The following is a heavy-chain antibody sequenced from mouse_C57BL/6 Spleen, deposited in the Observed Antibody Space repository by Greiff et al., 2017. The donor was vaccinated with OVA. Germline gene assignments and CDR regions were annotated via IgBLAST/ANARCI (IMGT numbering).Heavy chain of an antibody. Sequence: VQLKESGPGLVQPSPCLSITCTASGFSLTSYGVHWVRQSPGKGLEWLGVIWRGGSTDYNAAFMSRLSITKDNSTSQVFFKMNSLQADDTAIYYCAKGRVTTDYAMDYWGQGTSVTVSS. CDR1: GFSLTSYG. CDR2: IWRGGST. D-gene: IGHD2-2*01. CDR3: AKGRVTTDYAMDY. J-gene: IGHJ4*01. V-gene: IGHV2-5*01.